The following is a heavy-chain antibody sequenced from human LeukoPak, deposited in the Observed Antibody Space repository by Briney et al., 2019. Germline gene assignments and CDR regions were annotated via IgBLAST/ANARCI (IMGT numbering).Heavy chain of an antibody. D-gene: IGHD3-10*01. Sequence: PGGSPRLSCVASGFTFSSYSMNWVRQAPGKGLEWVSSISSSSSFIYYADSVKGRFTISRDNAKNSLYLQMNSLRAEDTAVYYCTRDLGNYGSGSYMDYWGQGTLVTVSS. V-gene: IGHV3-21*01. CDR2: ISSSSSFI. CDR1: GFTFSSYS. J-gene: IGHJ4*02. CDR3: TRDLGNYGSGSYMDY.